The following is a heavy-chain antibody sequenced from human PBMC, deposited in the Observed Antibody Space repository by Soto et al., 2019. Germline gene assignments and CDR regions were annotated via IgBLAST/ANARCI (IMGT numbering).Heavy chain of an antibody. CDR3: VKDTVAVGGYGTFDF. V-gene: IGHV3-23*01. J-gene: IGHJ4*02. Sequence: EVQLSQSGGGLVQPGGSLRLSCAASGFTFSNFAMRWVRQAPGKGLEWVSDISGSGGSTYYAESVKGRFTIPRDNSKNTLVLQMTRLRAEYTAGYYCVKDTVAVGGYGTFDFWGQGTMVTVSS. CDR2: ISGSGGST. D-gene: IGHD6-19*01. CDR1: GFTFSNFA.